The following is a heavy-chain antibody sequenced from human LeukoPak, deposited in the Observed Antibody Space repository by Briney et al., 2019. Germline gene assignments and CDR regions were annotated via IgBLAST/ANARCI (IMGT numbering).Heavy chain of an antibody. CDR1: GFTFRSYY. V-gene: IGHV3-11*01. CDR3: ARAGDMDV. J-gene: IGHJ6*02. CDR2: ISGSGSAR. Sequence: GSLRLSCAASGFTFRSYYMNWIRQAPGKGLEWVSYISGSGSARNYADSVKGRFTISRDNAKNSLYLQMNSLRAEDTAVYYCARAGDMDVWGQGTTVTVSS.